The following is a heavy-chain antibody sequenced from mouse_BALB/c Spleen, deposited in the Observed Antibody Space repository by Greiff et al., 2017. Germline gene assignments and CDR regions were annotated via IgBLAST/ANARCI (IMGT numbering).Heavy chain of an antibody. CDR3: ARRTLYDGYYFDY. Sequence: QVHVKQSGAELAKPGASVKMSCKASGYTFTSYWMHWVKQRPGQGLEWIGYINPSTGYTEYNQKFKDKATLTADKSSSTAYMQLSSLTSEDSAVYYCARRTLYDGYYFDYWGQGTTLTVSS. CDR1: GYTFTSYW. V-gene: IGHV1-7*01. CDR2: INPSTGYT. D-gene: IGHD2-3*01. J-gene: IGHJ2*01.